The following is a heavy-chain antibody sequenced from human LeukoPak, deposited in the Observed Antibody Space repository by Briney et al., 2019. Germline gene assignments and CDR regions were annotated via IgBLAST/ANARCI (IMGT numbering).Heavy chain of an antibody. CDR1: GGSISSYY. CDR3: ATSKDYYDSSGYYREYFQH. V-gene: IGHV4-59*01. J-gene: IGHJ1*01. D-gene: IGHD3-22*01. CDR2: IYYSGST. Sequence: SETLSLTCTVSGGSISSYYWSWIWQPPGKGLEWIGYIYYSGSTNYNPSLKSRVTISVDTSKNQFSLKLSSVTAADTAVYYCATSKDYYDSSGYYREYFQHWGQSTLVTVSS.